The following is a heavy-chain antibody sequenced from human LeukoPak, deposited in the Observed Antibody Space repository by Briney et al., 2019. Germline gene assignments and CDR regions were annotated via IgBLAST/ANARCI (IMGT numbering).Heavy chain of an antibody. J-gene: IGHJ4*02. D-gene: IGHD5-18*01. CDR1: GGSISSYY. V-gene: IGHV4-59*12. Sequence: SETLSLTCTVSGGSISSYYWSWIRQPPGKGLEWIGYIYYSGSTNYNPSLKSRVTISVDTSKNQFSLKLSSVTAADTAVYYCARTPLDTAMESVDYWGQGTLVTVSS. CDR3: ARTPLDTAMESVDY. CDR2: IYYSGST.